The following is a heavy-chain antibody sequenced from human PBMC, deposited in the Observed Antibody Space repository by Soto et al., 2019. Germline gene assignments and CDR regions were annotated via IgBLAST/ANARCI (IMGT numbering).Heavy chain of an antibody. D-gene: IGHD3-10*01. CDR3: ARAPRGGVIIVITWAQIDY. CDR2: ISPDGGST. J-gene: IGHJ4*02. V-gene: IGHV1-46*01. CDR1: RLDLTDHY. Sequence: ASAKVTFKACRLDLTDHYIHGLRQSTRQCLYWMGIISPDGGSTRYSQKFQARITMTRDTSTSTVYMELSSLRSEDTAIYYCARAPRGGVIIVITWAQIDYWGQGTLVTVSS.